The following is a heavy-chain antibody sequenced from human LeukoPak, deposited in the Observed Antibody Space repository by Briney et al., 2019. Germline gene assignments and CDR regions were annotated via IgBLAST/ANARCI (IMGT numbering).Heavy chain of an antibody. CDR2: IYTSGST. Sequence: SETLSLTCTVSGGSISSYYWSWIRQPAGKGLEWIGRIYTSGSTNYNPSLKSRVTMSVDTSKNQFSLKLSSVTAADTAVYYYARAHRSNCSGGSCYSFDYWGQGTLVTVSS. J-gene: IGHJ4*02. D-gene: IGHD2-15*01. CDR1: GGSISSYY. V-gene: IGHV4-4*07. CDR3: ARAHRSNCSGGSCYSFDY.